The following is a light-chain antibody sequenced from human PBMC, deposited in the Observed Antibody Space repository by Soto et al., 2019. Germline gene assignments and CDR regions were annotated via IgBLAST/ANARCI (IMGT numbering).Light chain of an antibody. J-gene: IGKJ1*01. CDR2: GAS. V-gene: IGKV3-20*01. Sequence: DIVLTQSPGTLSLSPGERSTLSCISSQSVSSNYLAWYQQKPGQAPRLLIYGASNRATGIPDRVSGSGSGTDFTLTISRLEPEDFAVYYCQQYDTSPWTFGQGTMVDIK. CDR1: QSVSSNY. CDR3: QQYDTSPWT.